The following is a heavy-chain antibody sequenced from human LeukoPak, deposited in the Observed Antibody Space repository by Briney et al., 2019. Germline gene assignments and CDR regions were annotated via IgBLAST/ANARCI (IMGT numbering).Heavy chain of an antibody. V-gene: IGHV3-48*03. CDR1: GFTFSSYE. CDR3: AELGITMIGGV. D-gene: IGHD3-10*02. J-gene: IGHJ6*04. Sequence: GGSLRLSCAASGFTFSSYEMKWVRQAPGKGLEWVSYISSSGLTTHFADSVKGRFTISRDNAKNSLYLQMNSLRAEDTAVYYCAELGITMIGGVWGKGTTVTISS. CDR2: ISSSGLTT.